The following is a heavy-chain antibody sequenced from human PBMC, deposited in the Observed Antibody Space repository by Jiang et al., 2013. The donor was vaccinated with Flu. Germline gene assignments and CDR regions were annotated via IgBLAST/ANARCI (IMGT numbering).Heavy chain of an antibody. Sequence: SGAEVKQPGAAVKVSCKASGYSFTYYTMHWVRQAPGQGLEWMGWINTDNGNTKYSQNFQGRVTITRDKSASTTYMELSSLRSEDTAVYYCAREISGRKNWFDPWGQGTLVTVSS. CDR3: AREISGRKNWFDP. V-gene: IGHV1-3*04. D-gene: IGHD5-12*01. CDR2: INTDNGNT. J-gene: IGHJ5*02. CDR1: GYSFTYYT.